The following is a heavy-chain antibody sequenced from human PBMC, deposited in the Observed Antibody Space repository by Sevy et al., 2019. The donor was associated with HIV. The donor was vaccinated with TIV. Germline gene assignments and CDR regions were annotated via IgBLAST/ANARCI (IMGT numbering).Heavy chain of an antibody. CDR2: ISSSGTI. D-gene: IGHD2-21*02. CDR1: GFTFSDYY. Sequence: GGSLRLSCAASGFTFSDYYMSWIRQAPGKGLEWVSYISSSGTIYYADSVKGRFTISRDNAKNSLNLQMNSLRAEDTAVYYCARARAVVTAIEEFDYWGQGTLVTVSS. CDR3: ARARAVVTAIEEFDY. V-gene: IGHV3-11*01. J-gene: IGHJ4*02.